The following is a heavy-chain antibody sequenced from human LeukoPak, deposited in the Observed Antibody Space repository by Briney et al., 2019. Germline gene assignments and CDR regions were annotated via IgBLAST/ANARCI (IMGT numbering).Heavy chain of an antibody. V-gene: IGHV1-69*04. CDR3: ARERTAGLLPYYFDY. Sequence: SVKVSCEATGGSFSSYAISWVRQAPGQGLEWMGRIIPILGIANYAQMFQGRVTITADKSTSTAYMELGSLRSEDTALYYCARERTAGLLPYYFDYWGQGTLVTVSS. J-gene: IGHJ4*02. D-gene: IGHD2-15*01. CDR2: IIPILGIA. CDR1: GGSFSSYA.